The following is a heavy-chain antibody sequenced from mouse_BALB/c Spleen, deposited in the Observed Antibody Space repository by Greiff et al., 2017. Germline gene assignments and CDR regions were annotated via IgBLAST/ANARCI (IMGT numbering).Heavy chain of an antibody. CDR2: ISSGGSYT. D-gene: IGHD1-2*01. Sequence: EVQLVESGGGLVKPGGSLKLSCAASGFTFSSYAMSWVRQSPEKRLEWVAEISSGGSYTYYPDTVTGRFTISRDNAKNTLYLEMSSLRSEDTAMYYCARRRNYYGFSYAMDDWGQGTSVTVSS. CDR1: GFTFSSYA. CDR3: ARRRNYYGFSYAMDD. V-gene: IGHV5-9-4*01. J-gene: IGHJ4*01.